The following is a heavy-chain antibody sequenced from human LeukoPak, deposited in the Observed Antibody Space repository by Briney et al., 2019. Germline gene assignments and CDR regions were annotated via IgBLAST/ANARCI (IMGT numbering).Heavy chain of an antibody. D-gene: IGHD4-17*01. CDR2: ISSSSSYI. CDR1: GFTFSSYS. V-gene: IGHV3-21*01. J-gene: IGHJ4*02. Sequence: GGSLRLSCAASGFTFSSYSMNWVRQAPGKGLEWASSISSSSSYIYYADSVKGRFTISRDNAKNSLYLQMNSLRAEDTAVYYCARERDPFRYGDRAVSSDYWGQGTLVTVSS. CDR3: ARERDPFRYGDRAVSSDY.